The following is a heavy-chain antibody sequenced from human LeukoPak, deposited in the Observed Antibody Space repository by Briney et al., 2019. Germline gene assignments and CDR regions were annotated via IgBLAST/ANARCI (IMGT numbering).Heavy chain of an antibody. CDR1: GFTFSSYS. V-gene: IGHV3-48*02. CDR2: ITASGTAM. Sequence: GGSLRLSCAASGFTFSSYSMNRVRQAPGKGLEWVSHITASGTAMFYADSVKGRFTISRDNAKNSLYLQMNSLRDEDTAVYYCASSGSYRFDYWGQGTLVTVSS. D-gene: IGHD1-26*01. J-gene: IGHJ4*02. CDR3: ASSGSYRFDY.